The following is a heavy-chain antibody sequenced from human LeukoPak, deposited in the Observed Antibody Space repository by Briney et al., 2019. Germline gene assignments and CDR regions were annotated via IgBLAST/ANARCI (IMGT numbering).Heavy chain of an antibody. V-gene: IGHV3-23*01. D-gene: IGHD1-26*01. J-gene: IGHJ3*02. CDR2: ISGSGGST. CDR3: ARELREHGVFDI. Sequence: GGSLRLSCAASGFTFSSYAMSWVRQAPGKGLEWVSAISGSGGSTYYADSVKGRFTISRDNSKNTVYLQMNSLRVEDTAVYYCARELREHGVFDIWGQGTMVTVSS. CDR1: GFTFSSYA.